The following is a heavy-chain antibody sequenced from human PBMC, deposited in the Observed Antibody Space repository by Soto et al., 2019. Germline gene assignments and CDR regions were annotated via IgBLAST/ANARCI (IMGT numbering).Heavy chain of an antibody. CDR3: ARRIVVPAAMGPYYYYYMDV. D-gene: IGHD2-2*01. Sequence: GGSLRLSCAASGFTFSSYWMSWVRQAPGKGLEWVANIKQDGSEKYYVDSVKGRFTISRDNAKNSLYLQMNSLRAEDTAVYYCARRIVVPAAMGPYYYYYMDVWGKGTTVTVSS. CDR2: IKQDGSEK. V-gene: IGHV3-7*01. CDR1: GFTFSSYW. J-gene: IGHJ6*03.